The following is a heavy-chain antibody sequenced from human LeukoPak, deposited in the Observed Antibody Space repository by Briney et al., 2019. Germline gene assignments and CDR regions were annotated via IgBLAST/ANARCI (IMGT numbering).Heavy chain of an antibody. CDR3: ATGKYSSGWYYYYGMDV. CDR1: GYTLTELS. Sequence: ASVNVSCKVSGYTLTELSMHWVRQAPGKGLEWMGGFDPEDGETIYAQKFQGRVTMTEDTSTDTAYMELSSLRSEDTAVYYCATGKYSSGWYYYYGMDVWGQGTTVTVSS. CDR2: FDPEDGET. D-gene: IGHD6-19*01. J-gene: IGHJ6*02. V-gene: IGHV1-24*01.